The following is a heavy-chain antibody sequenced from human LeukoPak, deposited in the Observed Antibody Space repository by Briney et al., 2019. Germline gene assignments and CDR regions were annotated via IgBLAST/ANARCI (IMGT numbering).Heavy chain of an antibody. CDR3: ARTYNYGSGKYGSFDS. V-gene: IGHV3-30*04. CDR1: GFTHTNYA. J-gene: IGHJ4*02. CDR2: ISYDGNSK. Sequence: GRSLRLSCVATGFTHTNYAMHWVRQAPGKGLEWVAVISYDGNSKHHADSVKDRFTISRDNSKNTLYLQMNSLRVEDTAVYYCARTYNYGSGKYGSFDSWGQGTLVTVS. D-gene: IGHD3-10*01.